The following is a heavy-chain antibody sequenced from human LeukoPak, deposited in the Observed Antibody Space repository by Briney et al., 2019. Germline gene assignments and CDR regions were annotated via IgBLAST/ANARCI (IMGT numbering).Heavy chain of an antibody. V-gene: IGHV3-20*01. CDR2: INWNGGST. Sequence: RAGGSLRLSCAASGFTFDDYGMNWVRQAPGKGXXXXXGINWNGGSTGYADSVKGRFTISRDNAKNSLYLQMKSLRAEDTALYHCARVGFSGYESWFDPWGQGTLVTVSS. D-gene: IGHD5-12*01. CDR3: ARVGFSGYESWFDP. CDR1: GFTFDDYG. J-gene: IGHJ5*02.